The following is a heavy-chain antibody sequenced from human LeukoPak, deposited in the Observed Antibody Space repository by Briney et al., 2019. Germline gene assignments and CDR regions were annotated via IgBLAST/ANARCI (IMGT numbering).Heavy chain of an antibody. CDR1: GFTFSSYS. V-gene: IGHV4-34*08. Sequence: GSLRLSCAASGFTFSSYSMNWVRQAPGKGLEWIGEINHSGSTNYNPSLKSRVTISVDTSKNQFSLKLSSVTAADTAVYYCARGIFGGSFYLDYWGQGTLVTVSS. J-gene: IGHJ4*02. CDR2: INHSGST. CDR3: ARGIFGGSFYLDY. D-gene: IGHD3-3*01.